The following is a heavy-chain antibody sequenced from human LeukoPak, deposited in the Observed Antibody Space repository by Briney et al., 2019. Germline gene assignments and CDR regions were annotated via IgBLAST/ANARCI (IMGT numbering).Heavy chain of an antibody. J-gene: IGHJ4*02. D-gene: IGHD3-22*01. Sequence: RGSLRLSCAASGFTFSSYAMHWVRQAPGKGLEWVAVISYDGSNKYYADSVKGRFTISRDNSKNTLYLQMNSLRAEDTAVYYCARDRGYYDSSGYPDYWGQGTLVTVSS. CDR2: ISYDGSNK. CDR3: ARDRGYYDSSGYPDY. V-gene: IGHV3-30-3*01. CDR1: GFTFSSYA.